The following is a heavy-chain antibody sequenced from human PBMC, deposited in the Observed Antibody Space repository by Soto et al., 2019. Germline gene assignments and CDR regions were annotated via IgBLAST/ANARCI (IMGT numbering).Heavy chain of an antibody. D-gene: IGHD6-19*01. Sequence: VSLRLSCAASGYTFSNYAMIWVRQAAGKGLEWVSSISGYGNTYYADSVKGRFTFSRDNSRNTVYLQMNSLRAEDTAVYYCARDLMSASGWYAPGYWGQGTLVTVSS. V-gene: IGHV3-23*01. CDR2: ISGYGNT. CDR3: ARDLMSASGWYAPGY. J-gene: IGHJ4*02. CDR1: GYTFSNYA.